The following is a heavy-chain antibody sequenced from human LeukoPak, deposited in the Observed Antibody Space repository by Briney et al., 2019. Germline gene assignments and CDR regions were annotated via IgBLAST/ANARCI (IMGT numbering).Heavy chain of an antibody. Sequence: SETLSLTCTVSGGSISSYYWSWIRQPPGKGLEWIGYIYHSGSTYYNPSLKSRVTISVDRSKNQFSLKLSSVTAADTAVYYCATTAHYDFWSGRNWFDPWGQGTLVTVSS. CDR1: GGSISSYY. D-gene: IGHD3-3*01. CDR3: ATTAHYDFWSGRNWFDP. J-gene: IGHJ5*02. V-gene: IGHV4-59*12. CDR2: IYHSGST.